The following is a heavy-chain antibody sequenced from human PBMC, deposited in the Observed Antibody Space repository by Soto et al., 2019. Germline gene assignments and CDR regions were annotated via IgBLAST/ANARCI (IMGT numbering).Heavy chain of an antibody. D-gene: IGHD1-1*01. Sequence: PGESLKISCKGSGYSFTNYWICWVRQMPGKGLEFMGIMGPGYSDTRYSPSFQCQLTISADKSIRTTYLQQRHLKASDSAIYSCARGNHPTTYYFEYWGQGTPVTVSS. V-gene: IGHV5-51*01. J-gene: IGHJ4*02. CDR3: ARGNHPTTYYFEY. CDR1: GYSFTNYW. CDR2: MGPGYSDT.